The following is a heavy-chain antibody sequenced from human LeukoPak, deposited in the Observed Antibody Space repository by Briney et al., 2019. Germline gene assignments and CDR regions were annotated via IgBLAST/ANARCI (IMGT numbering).Heavy chain of an antibody. J-gene: IGHJ5*02. CDR1: GGSITSGDYY. CDR2: IYTSGST. D-gene: IGHD3-3*01. CDR3: ARHGDTANYNFWSGYYRRGDWFDP. V-gene: IGHV4-61*08. Sequence: PSETLSLTCTVSGGSITSGDYYWSWIRQPPGKGLEWIGYIYTSGSTNYNPSLKSRVTISVDTSKNQFSLKLSSVTAADTAVYYCARHGDTANYNFWSGYYRRGDWFDPWGQGTLVTVSS.